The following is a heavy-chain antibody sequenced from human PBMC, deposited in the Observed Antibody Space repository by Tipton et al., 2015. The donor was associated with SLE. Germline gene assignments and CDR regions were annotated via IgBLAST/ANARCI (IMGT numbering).Heavy chain of an antibody. J-gene: IGHJ5*02. CDR2: IYDTETT. Sequence: TLSLTCTVSGCSISSGNYYWTWIRQHPGKGLEWIGYIYDTETTYYNPSLKSRVTMSIDRSKNHFSLRLRSVSAADTAIYYCAREVKSGRYDWFDPWGQGTLVTVSS. D-gene: IGHD1-26*01. V-gene: IGHV4-31*03. CDR1: GCSISSGNYY. CDR3: AREVKSGRYDWFDP.